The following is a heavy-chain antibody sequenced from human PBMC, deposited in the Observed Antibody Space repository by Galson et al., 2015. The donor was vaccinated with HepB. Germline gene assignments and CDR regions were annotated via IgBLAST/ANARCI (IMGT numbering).Heavy chain of an antibody. CDR1: GFTFSSYA. J-gene: IGHJ4*02. Sequence: SLRLSCAASGFTFSSYAMSWVRQAPGKGLEWVSAISGSGGSTYYADSVKGRFTISRDNSKNTLYLQMNSLRAEDTAVYYCAKVVGGSSPSAQASFDYWGQGTLVTVSS. CDR3: AKVVGGSSPSAQASFDY. D-gene: IGHD1-26*01. V-gene: IGHV3-23*01. CDR2: ISGSGGST.